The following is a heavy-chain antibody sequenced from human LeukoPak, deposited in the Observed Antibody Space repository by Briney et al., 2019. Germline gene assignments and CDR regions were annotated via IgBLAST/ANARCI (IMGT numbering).Heavy chain of an antibody. D-gene: IGHD5-24*01. CDR3: ARGMRWLQLFDY. CDR2: IKPSGGSA. J-gene: IGHJ4*02. V-gene: IGHV1-46*01. CDR1: GYTFISYY. Sequence: ASVKVSCKASGYTFISYYMHWVRQAPGQGLEWMGIIKPSGGSASYAQKLQGRVTMTTDTSTSTAYMELRSLRSDDTAVYYCARGMRWLQLFDYWGQGTLVTVSS.